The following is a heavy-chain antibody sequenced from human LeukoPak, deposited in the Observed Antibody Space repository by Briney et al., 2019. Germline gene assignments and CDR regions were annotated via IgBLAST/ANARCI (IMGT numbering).Heavy chain of an antibody. CDR2: MNPNSGNT. CDR1: GYTFTSYD. Sequence: EASVKVSCKASGYTFTSYDINWVRQATGQGLEWMGGMNPNSGNTGYAQKFQGRVTMTRNTSISTAYMELSSLRSEDTAVYYCARGGYDILTGLYPPPNWFDPWGQGTLVTVSS. CDR3: ARGGYDILTGLYPPPNWFDP. V-gene: IGHV1-8*01. J-gene: IGHJ5*02. D-gene: IGHD3-9*01.